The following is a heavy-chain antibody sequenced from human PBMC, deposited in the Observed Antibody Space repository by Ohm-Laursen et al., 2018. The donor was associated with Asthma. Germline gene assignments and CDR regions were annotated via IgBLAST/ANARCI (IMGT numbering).Heavy chain of an antibody. V-gene: IGHV3-21*01. Sequence: SLRLSCAASGYTFSRYSIHWVRQIPGKGLERVASISTASSFIYYADSVRGRFTTSRDNARNSVYLQMNSLRAEDTAVYYCTRGGHYGSYFDYWVQGTLVTVSS. CDR3: TRGGHYGSYFDY. CDR1: GYTFSRYS. J-gene: IGHJ4*02. D-gene: IGHD4-17*01. CDR2: ISTASSFI.